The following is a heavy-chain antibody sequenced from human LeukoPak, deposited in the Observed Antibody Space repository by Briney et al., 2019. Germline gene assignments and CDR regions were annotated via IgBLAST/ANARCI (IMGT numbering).Heavy chain of an antibody. D-gene: IGHD3-3*01. Sequence: GGSLRLSCAASGFTFSSYAMSWVRQAPGKGLEWVSAISGSGGSTYYADSVKGRFTISRVNSKNTQYLQMNRLRAEDTAVYYCAKCGFLEWLLSSFFDYWGQGTLVTVSS. J-gene: IGHJ4*02. CDR1: GFTFSSYA. CDR3: AKCGFLEWLLSSFFDY. V-gene: IGHV3-23*01. CDR2: ISGSGGST.